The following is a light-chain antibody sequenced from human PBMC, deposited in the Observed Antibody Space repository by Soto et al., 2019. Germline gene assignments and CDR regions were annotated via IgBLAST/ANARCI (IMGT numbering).Light chain of an antibody. Sequence: QSALTQPASVSGSPGQSITIPCTGTNSDVGAYNYVSWYQHHPGKAPKLMIYEVFTRSSGVSSRFSGSKSGSTASLTISGLQAEDEADYYCTSYTTTNTLYVFGTGTK. V-gene: IGLV2-14*01. CDR2: EVF. J-gene: IGLJ1*01. CDR1: NSDVGAYNY. CDR3: TSYTTTNTLYV.